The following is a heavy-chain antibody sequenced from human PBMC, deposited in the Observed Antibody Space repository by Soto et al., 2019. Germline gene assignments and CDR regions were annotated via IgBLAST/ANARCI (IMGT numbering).Heavy chain of an antibody. Sequence: QVKLLESGGGLVKPGGSLRVSCEVSGLTFGDNYMSWIRQGPGKGLEWVAHIGGSGVHTNNADSVKGRFTISRDNAKNTLFLHMNSLRADDTGVYFCARIVGIAAAGPYDYWGQGTLVTVSS. CDR1: GLTFGDNY. CDR3: ARIVGIAAAGPYDY. V-gene: IGHV3-11*03. J-gene: IGHJ4*02. D-gene: IGHD6-13*01. CDR2: IGGSGVHT.